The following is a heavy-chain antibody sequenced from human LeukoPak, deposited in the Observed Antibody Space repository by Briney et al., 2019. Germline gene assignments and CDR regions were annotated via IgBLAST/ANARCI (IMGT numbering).Heavy chain of an antibody. D-gene: IGHD3-3*01. CDR1: GGSISSGGYY. V-gene: IGHV4-31*03. Sequence: PSETLSLTCTVSGGSISSGGYYWSWIRQHPGKGLEWIGYIYYSGSTYYNPSLKSRVTISVDTSKNQFSLKLSSVTAADAAVYYCARGTTIFGVVIPIDYWGQGTLVTVSS. CDR3: ARGTTIFGVVIPIDY. J-gene: IGHJ4*02. CDR2: IYYSGST.